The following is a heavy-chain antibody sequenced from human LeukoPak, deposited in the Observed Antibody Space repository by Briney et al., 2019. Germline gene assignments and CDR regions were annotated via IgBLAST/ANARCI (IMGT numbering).Heavy chain of an antibody. D-gene: IGHD1-26*01. Sequence: AASVKVSCKASGGTFSSYAISWVRQAPGQGLEWMGRIIPIFGTANYAQKFQGRVTITTDESTSTAYMELSSLRSEDTAVYYCARSLRSGSYAFDYWGQGTVVTVSS. J-gene: IGHJ4*02. CDR1: GGTFSSYA. CDR2: IIPIFGTA. V-gene: IGHV1-69*05. CDR3: ARSLRSGSYAFDY.